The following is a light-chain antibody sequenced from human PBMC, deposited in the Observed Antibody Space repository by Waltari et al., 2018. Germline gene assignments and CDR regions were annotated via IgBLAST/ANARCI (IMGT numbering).Light chain of an antibody. Sequence: QSVLTQPPSTSGTPGQRVTISCSGSTSNIGTNIVTWYQLFPGTAPKTVIFANYHRPSGVPDRFSASKSGTSASLVISDLQSEDEADYFCATWDDSLSGRVFGSGTKVTVL. CDR1: TSNIGTNI. CDR2: ANY. CDR3: ATWDDSLSGRV. V-gene: IGLV1-44*01. J-gene: IGLJ6*01.